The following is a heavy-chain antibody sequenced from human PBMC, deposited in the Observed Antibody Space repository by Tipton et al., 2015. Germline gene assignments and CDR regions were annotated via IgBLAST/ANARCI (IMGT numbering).Heavy chain of an antibody. V-gene: IGHV4-38-2*01. J-gene: IGHJ4*02. CDR2: IFHSGST. D-gene: IGHD3-9*01. Sequence: TLSLTCAVSGYSISSGYYWGWIRQPPGKGLEWIGSIFHSGSTFYNPSLESRVTISVDTSKNQFSLKLSSVTAADTAVYYCACQDYDSLTRDYQTVDYWGQGTLVTVSS. CDR3: ACQDYDSLTRDYQTVDY. CDR1: GYSISSGYY.